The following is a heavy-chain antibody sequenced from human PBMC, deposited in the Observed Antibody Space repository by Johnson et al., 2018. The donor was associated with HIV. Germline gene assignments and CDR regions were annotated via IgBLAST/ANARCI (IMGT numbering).Heavy chain of an antibody. Sequence: QVQLVESGGGVVQPGGSLRLSCAASGFTFSSYGMHWVRQAPGKGLEWVAFIRYDGSNKYYPPSVKGRLTTSRENANNSLYLEMSSLRAGDTAVYYCARRSARSGGFDLWGQGTMVTVSS. CDR3: ARRSARSGGFDL. CDR2: IRYDGSNK. CDR1: GFTFSSYG. D-gene: IGHD2-8*02. J-gene: IGHJ3*01. V-gene: IGHV3-30*02.